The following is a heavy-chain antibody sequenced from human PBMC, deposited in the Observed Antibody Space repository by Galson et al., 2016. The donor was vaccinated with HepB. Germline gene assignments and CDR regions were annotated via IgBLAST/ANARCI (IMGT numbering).Heavy chain of an antibody. Sequence: SLRLSCAVSGFTFSSYSMNWVRQAPGKGLEWVSYITSSSSTIYYADSVKGRFTISRDNAKNSLYLQMNSLRDEDTAVYYCARESYCGGNSLDQYYFDYWGQGTLVTVSS. CDR1: GFTFSSYS. V-gene: IGHV3-48*02. CDR3: ARESYCGGNSLDQYYFDY. D-gene: IGHD4-23*01. CDR2: ITSSSSTI. J-gene: IGHJ4*02.